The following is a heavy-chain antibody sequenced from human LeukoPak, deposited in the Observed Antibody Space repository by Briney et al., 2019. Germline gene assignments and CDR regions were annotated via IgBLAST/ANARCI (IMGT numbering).Heavy chain of an antibody. CDR3: AKYYGSGSYYHGMDV. CDR2: ISGSGANT. D-gene: IGHD3-10*01. J-gene: IGHJ6*02. V-gene: IGHV3-23*01. CDR1: GFTFSSYA. Sequence: PGGSLRLSCAASGFTFSSYAMSWVRHAPGKGLEWVSTISGSGANTYYADSVRGRFTISRDNSKNTLYLQMNSLRAEDTAIYHCAKYYGSGSYYHGMDVWGQGTTVTVSS.